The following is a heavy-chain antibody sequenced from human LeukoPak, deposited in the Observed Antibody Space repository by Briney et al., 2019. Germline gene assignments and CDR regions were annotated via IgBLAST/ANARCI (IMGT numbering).Heavy chain of an antibody. CDR3: ARGRSITLLRGVAMSDGFDI. V-gene: IGHV3-21*01. J-gene: IGHJ3*02. Sequence: PGGSLRLSCTASGFTFTSYGMNWVRQAPGKGPEWVSFIDTSGSYIYYGDSLKGRVTISRDNAKNSLYLQMNGLRAEDTAVYYCARGRSITLLRGVAMSDGFDIWGQGAMVTVSS. CDR1: GFTFTSYG. CDR2: IDTSGSYI. D-gene: IGHD3-10*01.